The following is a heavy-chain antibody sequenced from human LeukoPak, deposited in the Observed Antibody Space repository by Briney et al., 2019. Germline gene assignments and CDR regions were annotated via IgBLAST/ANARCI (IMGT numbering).Heavy chain of an antibody. CDR2: IYRSGST. Sequence: PSETLSLTCAVSGGSISSSNWWSWVRQPPGKGLEWIGEIYRSGSTNYNPSLKSRVTISVDKSKNQFSLKLSSVTAADTAVYYCARSSIAARRPFDYWGQGTLVTVSS. CDR1: GGSISSSNW. D-gene: IGHD6-6*01. CDR3: ARSSIAARRPFDY. J-gene: IGHJ4*02. V-gene: IGHV4-4*02.